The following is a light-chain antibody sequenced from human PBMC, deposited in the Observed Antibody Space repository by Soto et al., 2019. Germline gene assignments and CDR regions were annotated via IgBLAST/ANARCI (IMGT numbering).Light chain of an antibody. CDR2: GAS. CDR3: HQYGTSPQT. J-gene: IGKJ1*01. V-gene: IGKV3-20*01. CDR1: QSVSSSY. Sequence: IVLTQSPGTLSLSPGERATLSCRASQSVSSSYLAWYQQKPGQAPRLLIYGASSRATGIPDRFSGSGSGTDFTLTVSRLELEDFAVYFCHQYGTSPQTFGQGTKVDIK.